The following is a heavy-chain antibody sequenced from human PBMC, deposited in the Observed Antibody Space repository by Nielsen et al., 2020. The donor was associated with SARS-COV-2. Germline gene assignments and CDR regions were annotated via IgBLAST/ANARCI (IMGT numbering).Heavy chain of an antibody. Sequence: SVKVSCKASGYTFTSYYMHWVRQAPGQGLEWMGIINPSGGSTSYAQKFQGRVTMTRDTSTSTVYMELSSLRSEDTAVYYCARDRVESSDYYYGMDVWGQGTTVTVSS. CDR1: GYTFTSYY. CDR3: ARDRVESSDYYYGMDV. D-gene: IGHD2-15*01. CDR2: INPSGGST. J-gene: IGHJ6*02. V-gene: IGHV1-46*01.